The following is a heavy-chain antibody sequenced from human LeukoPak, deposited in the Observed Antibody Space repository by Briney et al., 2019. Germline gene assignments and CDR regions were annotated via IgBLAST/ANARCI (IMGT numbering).Heavy chain of an antibody. J-gene: IGHJ4*02. CDR1: GYAFSSYS. CDR2: INTYNGNT. CDR3: ARDKGWSYEAADDY. D-gene: IGHD6-19*01. V-gene: IGHV1-18*04. Sequence: ASVKVSCKASGYAFSSYSISWVRQAPGQGLEWMGWINTYNGNTNYAQKLQGRVSMTIDTSAGTAYMELRSLRSDDTAVYYCARDKGWSYEAADDYWAQGTLVTVSS.